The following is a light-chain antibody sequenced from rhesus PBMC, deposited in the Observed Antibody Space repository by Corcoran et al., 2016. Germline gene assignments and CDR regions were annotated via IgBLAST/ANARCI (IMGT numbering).Light chain of an antibody. V-gene: IGKV1-74*01. CDR3: QHSYGTPLT. CDR1: ENVNNY. J-gene: IGKJ4*01. Sequence: DIQMTQSPSSLSASVGDRVTITCRASENVNNYLNWYQQKLGKAPKLLIYKASTLQRGVPSRFSGSGSGTDYTFTISSLQSEDVATYYCQHSYGTPLTFGGGTKVELK. CDR2: KAS.